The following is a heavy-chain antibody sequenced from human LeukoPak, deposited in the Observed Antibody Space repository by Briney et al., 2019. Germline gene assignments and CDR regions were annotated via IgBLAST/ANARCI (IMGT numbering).Heavy chain of an antibody. CDR2: IYHSGRT. V-gene: IGHV4-30-2*01. Sequence: SETLSLTCAVSGGSISSGGYSWSWIRQPPGKGLEWIGYIYHSGRTYYNPSLKSRVTISVDRSKNPFSLKLSSVTAADTAVYYCASLGPDCSGGSCTDYWGQGTLVTVSS. D-gene: IGHD2-15*01. J-gene: IGHJ4*02. CDR3: ASLGPDCSGGSCTDY. CDR1: GGSISSGGYS.